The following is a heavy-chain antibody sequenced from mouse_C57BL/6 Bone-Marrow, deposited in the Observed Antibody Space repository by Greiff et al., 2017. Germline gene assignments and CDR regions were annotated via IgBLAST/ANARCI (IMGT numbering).Heavy chain of an antibody. Sequence: EVQLVESGGGLVKPGGSLKLSCAASGFTFSSYAMSWVRQTPEKRLEWVATISDGGSYTYYPDNVKGRFTISRDNAKNNLYLQMSHLKSEDTAMYYCARDRQLRRRGFAYWGQGTLVTVSA. V-gene: IGHV5-4*01. CDR3: ARDRQLRRRGFAY. CDR1: GFTFSSYA. J-gene: IGHJ3*01. D-gene: IGHD3-2*02. CDR2: ISDGGSYT.